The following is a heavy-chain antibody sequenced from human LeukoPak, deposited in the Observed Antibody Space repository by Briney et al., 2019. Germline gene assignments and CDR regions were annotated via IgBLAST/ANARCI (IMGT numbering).Heavy chain of an antibody. J-gene: IGHJ4*02. CDR2: IWYDGSNK. CDR3: GKVNCGGNCYSPPLPDY. Sequence: GGSLRLSCAAPGFTFSSYGMQWVRQAPGKGLHWVAGIWYDGSNKNYAYSVKGRFTISRDNSQNTLFPRMNSLRAEDTGVYYCGKVNCGGNCYSPPLPDYWGQGTLVTVSA. V-gene: IGHV3-33*03. CDR1: GFTFSSYG. D-gene: IGHD2-21*02.